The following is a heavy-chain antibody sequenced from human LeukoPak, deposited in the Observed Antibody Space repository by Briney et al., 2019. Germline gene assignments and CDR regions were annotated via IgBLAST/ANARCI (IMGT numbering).Heavy chain of an antibody. Sequence: SETLSLTCSVSGDSISSYYWGWIRQPAGKGLEWIGRIYTSGSTNYNPSLKGRVTMSIDTSKNQFSLKLSSVTAADTAVYFCARVGYSSSWFDYWGQGTLVTVSS. J-gene: IGHJ4*02. CDR2: IYTSGST. CDR1: GDSISSYY. D-gene: IGHD6-13*01. CDR3: ARVGYSSSWFDY. V-gene: IGHV4-4*07.